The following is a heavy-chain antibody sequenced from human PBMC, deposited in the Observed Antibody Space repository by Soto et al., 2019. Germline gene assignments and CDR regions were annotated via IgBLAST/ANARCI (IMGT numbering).Heavy chain of an antibody. CDR3: AGYSNSWSKYVKH. J-gene: IGHJ1*01. V-gene: IGHV4-34*01. D-gene: IGHD6-13*01. CDR1: GGSFRGYC. Sequence: SETLSLTCAVYGGSFRGYCWSWIRQTPGERLEWVGDICHGGGANYNPSLKSRVSFSMDPSKNQFSLKLNSVMAADTAVYYCAGYSNSWSKYVKHWGRGSLVTVS. CDR2: ICHGGGA.